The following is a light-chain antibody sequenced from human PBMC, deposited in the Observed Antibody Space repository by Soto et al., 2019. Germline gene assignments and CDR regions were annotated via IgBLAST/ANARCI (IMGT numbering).Light chain of an antibody. Sequence: QSALTQPASVSGSPGQSITISCTGTSSDVGGYNYVSWYQQHPGKAPKLLIYDVSNRPSGASNRFSGSMSGNTASLTISGLQAEDEADYYCSSYTGSTTLHYVFGTGTKLTVL. V-gene: IGLV2-14*01. CDR2: DVS. J-gene: IGLJ1*01. CDR1: SSDVGGYNY. CDR3: SSYTGSTTLHYV.